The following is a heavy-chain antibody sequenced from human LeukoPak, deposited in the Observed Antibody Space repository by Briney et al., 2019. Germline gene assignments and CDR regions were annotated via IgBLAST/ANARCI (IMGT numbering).Heavy chain of an antibody. Sequence: GGSLRHSCAASGFTFSSYSMIWVRQAPGKGLEWVSVISGGGDITYYADSVKGRFTISRDNSKNTLYLQMNSLRVEDTAVYYCAKKTGGSYPFDYWGQGTLVTVSS. J-gene: IGHJ4*02. CDR1: GFTFSSYS. CDR2: ISGGGDIT. D-gene: IGHD1-26*01. CDR3: AKKTGGSYPFDY. V-gene: IGHV3-23*01.